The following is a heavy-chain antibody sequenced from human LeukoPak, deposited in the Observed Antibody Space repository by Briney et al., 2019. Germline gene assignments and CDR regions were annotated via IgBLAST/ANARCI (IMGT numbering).Heavy chain of an antibody. CDR1: GFTFSSYT. CDR2: ISGSSRHK. CDR3: ARTANFAAGYYIDY. V-gene: IGHV3-21*01. D-gene: IGHD6-13*01. J-gene: IGHJ4*02. Sequence: GGSLRLSCAASGFTFSSYTMNWVRQAPGKGLEWVSSISGSSRHKYYADSVKGRFTISRDNAKNSLYLQMNSPRAEDTAVYYCARTANFAAGYYIDYWGQGTLVTVSS.